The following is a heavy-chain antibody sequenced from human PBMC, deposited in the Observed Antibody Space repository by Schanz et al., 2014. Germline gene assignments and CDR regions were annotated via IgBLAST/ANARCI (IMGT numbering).Heavy chain of an antibody. J-gene: IGHJ4*02. CDR3: ARELRLEYYFDY. Sequence: QVQLVQSGAEVKKPGASVKVSCKASGYTFTAYFIHWVRQAPGQGPQWMGRISPLLGVANYAQKFQGRVTITADKSTSTAYMELSNLRSEDTAVYYCARELRLEYYFDYWGQGTQVTVSS. D-gene: IGHD4-17*01. CDR1: GYTFTAYF. V-gene: IGHV1-69*09. CDR2: ISPLLGVA.